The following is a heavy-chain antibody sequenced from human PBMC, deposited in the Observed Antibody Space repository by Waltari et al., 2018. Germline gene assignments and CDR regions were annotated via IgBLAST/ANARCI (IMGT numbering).Heavy chain of an antibody. D-gene: IGHD6-13*01. CDR2: IYTSAST. V-gene: IGHV4-61*02. CDR1: GGSISSGSYY. J-gene: IGHJ6*03. Sequence: QVQLQESGPGLVKPSQTLSLTCTVSGGSISSGSYYWSWIRQPAGKGLEWIGRIYTSASTNYNPSLKSRVTISVDTSKNQFSLKLSSVTAADTAVYYCARVRIIAAAGDYYYYYMDVWGKGTTVTVSS. CDR3: ARVRIIAAAGDYYYYYMDV.